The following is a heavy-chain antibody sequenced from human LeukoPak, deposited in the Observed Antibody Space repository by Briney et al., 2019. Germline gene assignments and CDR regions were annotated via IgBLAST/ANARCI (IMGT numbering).Heavy chain of an antibody. V-gene: IGHV4-34*01. CDR2: ISHSGST. D-gene: IGHD3-22*01. CDR1: GGSFSDYF. J-gene: IGHJ4*02. CDR3: VTYYYGSSAPKRNY. Sequence: PSETLSLTCAVYGGSFSDYFWSWIRQPPGKGLEWIGEISHSGSTTYNPSLRSRVTISGDTSKKQFSLKLSSVTAADTAVYYCVTYYYGSSAPKRNYWGQGILVTVSS.